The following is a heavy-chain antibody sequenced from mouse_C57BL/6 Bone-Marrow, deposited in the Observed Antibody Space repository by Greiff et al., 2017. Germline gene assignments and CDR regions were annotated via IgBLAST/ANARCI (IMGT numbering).Heavy chain of an antibody. CDR1: GYTFTSYG. CDR2: IYPRSGNT. CDR3: AREGNYYSYYAMDY. Sequence: VQLQQSGAELARPGASVKLSCKASGYTFTSYGISWVKQRTGQGLEWIGEIYPRSGNTYYNEKFKGKATLTADKSSSTAYMELRSLTSEDSAVYFCAREGNYYSYYAMDYWVKEPQSPSPQ. J-gene: IGHJ4*01. D-gene: IGHD2-1*01. V-gene: IGHV1-81*01.